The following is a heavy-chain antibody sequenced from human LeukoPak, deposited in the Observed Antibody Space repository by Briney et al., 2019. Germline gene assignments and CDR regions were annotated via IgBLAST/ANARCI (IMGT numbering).Heavy chain of an antibody. V-gene: IGHV4-34*01. Sequence: SETLSLTCAVYGGSFSGYYWSWIRQPPGKGLEWIGEINHSGSTNYNPSLKSRVTISVDTSKNQFSLKLSSVTAADTAVYYCARGSFGVCLKKNSCQWLTKKGFDYWGQGTLVTVSS. J-gene: IGHJ4*02. CDR1: GGSFSGYY. CDR3: ARGSFGVCLKKNSCQWLTKKGFDY. D-gene: IGHD6-19*01. CDR2: INHSGST.